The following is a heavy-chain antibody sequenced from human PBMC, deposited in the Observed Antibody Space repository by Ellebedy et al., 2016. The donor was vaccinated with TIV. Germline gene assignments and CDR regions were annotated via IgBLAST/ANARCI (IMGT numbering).Heavy chain of an antibody. Sequence: AASVKVSCKASGYNFTSYDINWVRQATGQGLEWLGWMNPNSGNTDYAQKFQGRVNMTRNTSISTAYMELRSLRSEDTAVYYCPRQKNFNGPMEWGQGTLVTVSS. CDR3: PRQKNFNGPME. CDR2: MNPNSGNT. J-gene: IGHJ4*02. V-gene: IGHV1-8*01. D-gene: IGHD3-3*01. CDR1: GYNFTSYD.